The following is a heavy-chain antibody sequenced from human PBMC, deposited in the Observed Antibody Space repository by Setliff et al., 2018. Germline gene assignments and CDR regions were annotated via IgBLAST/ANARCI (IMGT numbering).Heavy chain of an antibody. CDR1: GFTFSTYS. CDR3: ARGVIPGSY. CDR2: ISDSSFYI. D-gene: IGHD2-21*01. J-gene: IGHJ4*02. Sequence: PGGSLRLSCAASGFTFSTYSMHWVRQAPGKGLEWVSSISDSSFYIYYVDSVKGRFTISRDNAQNSLYLQMDSLRAEDTAVYYCARGVIPGSYWGQGTLVTVSS. V-gene: IGHV3-21*01.